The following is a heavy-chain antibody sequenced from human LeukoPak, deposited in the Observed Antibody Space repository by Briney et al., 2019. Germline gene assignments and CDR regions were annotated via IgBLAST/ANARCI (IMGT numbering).Heavy chain of an antibody. CDR1: GFTFSSYG. Sequence: GGSLRLSCAASGFTFSSYGMHRVRQAPGKGLEWVAVIWYDGSNKYYADSVKGRFTISRDNSKNTLYLQMNSLRAEDTAVYYCAKDRHNYVSGSPIDYWGQGTLVTVSS. CDR3: AKDRHNYVSGSPIDY. V-gene: IGHV3-33*06. D-gene: IGHD2-15*01. CDR2: IWYDGSNK. J-gene: IGHJ4*02.